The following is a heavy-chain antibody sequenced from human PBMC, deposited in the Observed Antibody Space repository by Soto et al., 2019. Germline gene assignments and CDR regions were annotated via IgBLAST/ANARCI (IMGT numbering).Heavy chain of an antibody. Sequence: PGGSLRLSCAASGFTFSSYSMNWVRQAPGKGLEWVSSISSSSSYIYYADSVKGRFTISRDNAKNSLYLQMNSLRAEDTAVYSCASGVYPQSVGFYYYYGMDVWGQGTTVTVSS. J-gene: IGHJ6*02. D-gene: IGHD6-13*01. CDR1: GFTFSSYS. CDR2: ISSSSSYI. V-gene: IGHV3-21*01. CDR3: ASGVYPQSVGFYYYYGMDV.